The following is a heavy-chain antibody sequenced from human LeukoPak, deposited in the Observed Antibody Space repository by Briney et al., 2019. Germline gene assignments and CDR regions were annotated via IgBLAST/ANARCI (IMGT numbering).Heavy chain of an antibody. J-gene: IGHJ6*03. Sequence: SETLSLTCTVSGGSISSDNYYWGWIRQSPGKGLEWIGDIYYSGITYYNPSLKSRVALSVDTSKNQFSLKLSSVTAADTAVYYCARGSPVGPDYMDVWGKGTTVTVSS. D-gene: IGHD2-15*01. CDR3: ARGSPVGPDYMDV. V-gene: IGHV4-39*07. CDR2: IYYSGIT. CDR1: GGSISSDNYY.